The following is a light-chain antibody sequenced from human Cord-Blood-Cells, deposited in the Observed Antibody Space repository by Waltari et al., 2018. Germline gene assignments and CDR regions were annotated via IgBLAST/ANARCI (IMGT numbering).Light chain of an antibody. V-gene: IGKV3-20*01. Sequence: EIVLTQSPGTLSLSPGERATLPCRASQSVSSSYLAWYQQKPGQAPRLLIYGASSRATGIPDRFSGSVSGTDFTLTISRLEPEDFAVYYCQQYGSSPRTFGQGTKVEIK. CDR1: QSVSSSY. J-gene: IGKJ1*01. CDR3: QQYGSSPRT. CDR2: GAS.